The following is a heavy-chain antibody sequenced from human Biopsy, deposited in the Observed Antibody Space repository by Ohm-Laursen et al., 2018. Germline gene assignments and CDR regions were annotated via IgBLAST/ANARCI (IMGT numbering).Heavy chain of an antibody. Sequence: SDTLSLTCTVSGGSISRDYWSWIRQTPGKGLEWIGYIYYRGSTNYNPSLKRRVTISVDTSKNQFSLRLNSVTAADTAVYYCARATNSTGWPYYYFYGMDVWGQGTTVTVSS. V-gene: IGHV4-59*07. D-gene: IGHD2/OR15-2a*01. CDR2: IYYRGST. CDR3: ARATNSTGWPYYYFYGMDV. J-gene: IGHJ6*02. CDR1: GGSISRDY.